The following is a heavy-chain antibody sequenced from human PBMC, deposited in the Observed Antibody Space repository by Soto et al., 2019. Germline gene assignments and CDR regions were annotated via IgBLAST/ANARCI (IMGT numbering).Heavy chain of an antibody. J-gene: IGHJ6*02. Sequence: GGSLRLSCTASGFTFGDYAMSWFRQAPGKGLEWVGFIRSKAYGGTTEYAASVKGRFTISRDDSKSIAYLQMNSLKTEDTAVYYCTRVVVTDSYYYGMDVWGQGTTVTVS. CDR1: GFTFGDYA. CDR2: IRSKAYGGTT. V-gene: IGHV3-49*03. CDR3: TRVVVTDSYYYGMDV. D-gene: IGHD5-18*01.